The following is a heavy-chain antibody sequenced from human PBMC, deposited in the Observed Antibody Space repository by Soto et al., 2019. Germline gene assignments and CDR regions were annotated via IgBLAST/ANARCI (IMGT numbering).Heavy chain of an antibody. V-gene: IGHV1-18*04. CDR1: GYTFTSYG. Sequence: ASVKVSCKASGYTFTSYGISWVRQAPGQVLEWMGLISAYNGNTNYAQKLQGRVTITTDTSTSTAYMELRSLRSDDTAVYYCARSVAGTVANFDYGGQGTVVTVSS. CDR2: ISAYNGNT. D-gene: IGHD6-19*01. CDR3: ARSVAGTVANFDY. J-gene: IGHJ4*02.